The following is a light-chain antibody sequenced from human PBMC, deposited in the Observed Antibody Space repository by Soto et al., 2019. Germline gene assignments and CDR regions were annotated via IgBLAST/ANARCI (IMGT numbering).Light chain of an antibody. CDR2: AAS. J-gene: IGKJ4*01. Sequence: DIQMTQSPSSVSASVGDRVTITCRASQGISSWLAWYQQKPGTAPNLLISAASSLQGGVPPRFSGSGSGTDFTLIISNLQPEDFATYYWQQAHSFPLTFGGGTKVEI. CDR1: QGISSW. V-gene: IGKV1-12*01. CDR3: QQAHSFPLT.